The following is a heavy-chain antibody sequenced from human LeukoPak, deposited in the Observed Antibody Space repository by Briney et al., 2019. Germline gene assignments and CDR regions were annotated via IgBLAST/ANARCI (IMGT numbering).Heavy chain of an antibody. J-gene: IGHJ4*02. CDR3: AREMYYYGSGGGFDY. Sequence: PSETLSLTCAVYGGSFSGYYWSWIRQPPGKGLEWIGRIYTSGSTNYSPSLKSRVTMSVDTSKNQFSLKLSSVTAADTAVYYCAREMYYYGSGGGFDYWGQGTLVTVSS. D-gene: IGHD3-10*01. CDR1: GGSFSGYY. V-gene: IGHV4-59*10. CDR2: IYTSGST.